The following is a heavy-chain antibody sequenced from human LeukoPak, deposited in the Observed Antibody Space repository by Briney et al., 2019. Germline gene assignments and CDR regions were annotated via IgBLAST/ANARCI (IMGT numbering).Heavy chain of an antibody. V-gene: IGHV3-23*01. Sequence: PGGSLRLSCAASGFTFSSYAMNWVRQAPGKGLEWVSAISGNGGSTYYADSAKGHFTISRDNSKNTLYLQMNSLRAEDTAVYYCAKDPQDCSGGSCYTPGYYFDYWGQGTLVTVSS. CDR1: GFTFSSYA. D-gene: IGHD2-15*01. CDR2: ISGNGGST. CDR3: AKDPQDCSGGSCYTPGYYFDY. J-gene: IGHJ4*02.